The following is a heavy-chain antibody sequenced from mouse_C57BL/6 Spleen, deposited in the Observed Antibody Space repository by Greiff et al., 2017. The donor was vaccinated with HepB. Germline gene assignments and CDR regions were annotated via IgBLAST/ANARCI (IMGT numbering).Heavy chain of an antibody. D-gene: IGHD4-1*01. Sequence: DVQLQESGPGLVKPSQSLSLTCSVTGYSITSGYYWNWIRQFPGNKLEWMGYISYDGSNNSNPSLKNRISITRDTSKNQFFLELNSVTTEDTATFYCASNWDVGYWGQGTTLTVSP. V-gene: IGHV3-6*01. CDR3: ASNWDVGY. CDR2: ISYDGSN. J-gene: IGHJ2*01. CDR1: GYSITSGYY.